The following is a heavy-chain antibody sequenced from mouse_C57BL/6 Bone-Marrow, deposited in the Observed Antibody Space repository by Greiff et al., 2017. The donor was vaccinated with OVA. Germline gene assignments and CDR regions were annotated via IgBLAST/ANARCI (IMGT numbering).Heavy chain of an antibody. D-gene: IGHD1-1*01. CDR1: GYTFTSYG. J-gene: IGHJ2*01. CDR3: ARSLYYYGSSYADYFDY. CDR2: IYPRSGNT. Sequence: LVESGAELARPGASVKLSCKASGYTFTSYGISWVKQRTGQGLEWIGEIYPRSGNTYYNEKFKGKATLTADKSSSTAYMELRSLTSEDSAVYFCARSLYYYGSSYADYFDYWGQGTTLTVSS. V-gene: IGHV1-81*01.